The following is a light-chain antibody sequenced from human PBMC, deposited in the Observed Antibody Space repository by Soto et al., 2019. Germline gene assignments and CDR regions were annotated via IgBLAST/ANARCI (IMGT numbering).Light chain of an antibody. Sequence: DIQMTQSPSTLSASVGDRVTITCRACQTISNWLAWYQQRPGKAPNLLIYKASSLESGVSSRFSGSGFGTEFTLTISSLQPDDFATYYCQHYNSYPYTFGQGTKLEIK. V-gene: IGKV1-5*03. CDR3: QHYNSYPYT. J-gene: IGKJ2*01. CDR2: KAS. CDR1: QTISNW.